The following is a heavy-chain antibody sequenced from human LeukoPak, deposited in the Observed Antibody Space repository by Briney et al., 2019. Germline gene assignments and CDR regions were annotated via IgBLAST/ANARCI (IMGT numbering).Heavy chain of an antibody. CDR2: ISSSSSYI. D-gene: IGHD3-16*02. J-gene: IGHJ4*02. Sequence: GGSLRLSCAASGFTFSSYGMHWVRQAPGKGLEWVSSISSSSSYIYYADSVKGRFTISRDNAKNSLYLQMNSLRAEDTAVYYCAGNWGSYRRFDYWGQGTLVTVSS. CDR1: GFTFSSYG. V-gene: IGHV3-21*01. CDR3: AGNWGSYRRFDY.